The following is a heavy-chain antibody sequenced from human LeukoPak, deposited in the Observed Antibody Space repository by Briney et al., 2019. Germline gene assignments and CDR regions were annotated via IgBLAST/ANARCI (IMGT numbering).Heavy chain of an antibody. CDR2: LNEDGSEK. CDR1: GFTFSNYW. CDR3: AGRIFDL. Sequence: PGGSLRLSCAASGFTFSNYWMSGIRQAPGKGVEGVANLNEDGSEKYYVDSVKGRFTISRDNAKDSVYLQMNSLRAEDTAVYYCAGRIFDLWGQGTMVTVSS. D-gene: IGHD1-14*01. V-gene: IGHV3-7*01. J-gene: IGHJ3*01.